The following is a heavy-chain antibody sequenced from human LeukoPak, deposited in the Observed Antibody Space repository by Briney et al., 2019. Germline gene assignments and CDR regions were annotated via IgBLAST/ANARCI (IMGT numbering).Heavy chain of an antibody. Sequence: SETLSLTCAVSGYSISSGYYWGWIRQPPGKGLEWIGSIYHSGTTYYNPPLKSRVTISVDTSKDQFSLKLSSVTAADTAVYYCARDLSVTANFDYWGQGTLVTVSS. CDR2: IYHSGTT. V-gene: IGHV4-38-2*02. CDR1: GYSISSGYY. CDR3: ARDLSVTANFDY. D-gene: IGHD5-18*01. J-gene: IGHJ4*02.